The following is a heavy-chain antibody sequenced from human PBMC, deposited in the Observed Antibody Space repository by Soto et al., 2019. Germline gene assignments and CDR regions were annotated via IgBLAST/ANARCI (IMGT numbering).Heavy chain of an antibody. CDR3: ARDTAMVPHASIYGMDV. V-gene: IGHV4-31*03. D-gene: IGHD5-18*01. CDR2: IYYSGST. J-gene: IGHJ6*02. CDR1: GGSISSGGYY. Sequence: PSETLSLTCTVSGGSISSGGYYWSWIRQHPGKGLEWIGYIYYSGSTYYNPSLKSRVTISVDTSKNQFSLKLSSVTAADTAVYYCARDTAMVPHASIYGMDVWGQGTTVTVSS.